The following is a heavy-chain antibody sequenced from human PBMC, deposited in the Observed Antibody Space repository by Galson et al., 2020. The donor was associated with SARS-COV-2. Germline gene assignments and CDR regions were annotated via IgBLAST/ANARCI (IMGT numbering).Heavy chain of an antibody. CDR3: ARDERDYDSSGYYPFDY. V-gene: IGHV1-18*04. J-gene: IGHJ4*02. Sequence: ESLKISCKASGYTFTSYGISWVRQAPGQGLEWMGWISAYNGNTNYAQKLQGRVTMTTDTSTSTAYMELRSLRSDDTAVYYCARDERDYDSSGYYPFDYWGQGTLVTVSS. CDR2: ISAYNGNT. D-gene: IGHD3-22*01. CDR1: GYTFTSYG.